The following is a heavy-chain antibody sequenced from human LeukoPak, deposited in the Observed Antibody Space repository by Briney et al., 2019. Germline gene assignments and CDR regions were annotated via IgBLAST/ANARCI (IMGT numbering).Heavy chain of an antibody. Sequence: PGGSLRLSCAASGFTFSSYWTSWVRQAPGKGLEWVANIKQDGSEKYYVDSVKGRFTISRDNAKNSLYLQMNSLRAEDTAVYYCAREETNGLVSGYFDYWGQGTLVTVSS. V-gene: IGHV3-7*01. CDR2: IKQDGSEK. CDR1: GFTFSSYW. CDR3: AREETNGLVSGYFDY. J-gene: IGHJ4*02. D-gene: IGHD2-8*01.